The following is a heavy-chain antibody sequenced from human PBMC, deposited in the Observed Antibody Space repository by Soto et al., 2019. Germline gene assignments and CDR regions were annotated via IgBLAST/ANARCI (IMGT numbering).Heavy chain of an antibody. CDR1: GFTFISYA. CDR3: AKDLPAGRGGVYFDY. Sequence: EVQLLESGGGLVQPGGSLRLSCAASGFTFISYAMSWVRQAPGKGLEWVSAVDGSGYSTYYADSVKGRFTISRDNSKHTLYLQLNSLRAEDTAVYFCAKDLPAGRGGVYFDYWGQGALVTVSS. CDR2: VDGSGYST. V-gene: IGHV3-23*01. J-gene: IGHJ4*02. D-gene: IGHD6-6*01.